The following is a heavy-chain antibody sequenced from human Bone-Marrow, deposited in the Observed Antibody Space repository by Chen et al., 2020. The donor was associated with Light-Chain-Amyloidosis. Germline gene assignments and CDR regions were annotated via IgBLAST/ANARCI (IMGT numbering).Heavy chain of an antibody. CDR3: ARGTMTSVDWSYYCDF. D-gene: IGHD3-22*01. CDR2: IYYGGNS. J-gene: IGHJ4*02. Sequence: QVQLQEPGPGLVKPSQTLSLTCTVSGDSISSGPHYWTWIRQHPGRGLEWIGYIYYGGNSRYNPSLMSRVTISLDTSKNQFSLNLSSVTAADTAVYYCARGTMTSVDWSYYCDFWGQGTLVTVSS. V-gene: IGHV4-31*03. CDR1: GDSISSGPHY.